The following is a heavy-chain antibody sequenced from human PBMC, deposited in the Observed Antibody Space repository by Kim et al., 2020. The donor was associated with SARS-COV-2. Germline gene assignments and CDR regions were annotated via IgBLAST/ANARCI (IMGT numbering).Heavy chain of an antibody. CDR3: ARDGLGYSSGYSPFDY. Sequence: GGSLRLSCAASGFTFSSYSMNWVRQAPGKGLEWVSYISSSSSTIYYADSVKGRFTISRDNAKNSLYLQMNSLRDEDTAVYYCARDGLGYSSGYSPFDYWGQGTLVTVSS. CDR2: ISSSSSTI. D-gene: IGHD3-22*01. J-gene: IGHJ4*02. V-gene: IGHV3-48*02. CDR1: GFTFSSYS.